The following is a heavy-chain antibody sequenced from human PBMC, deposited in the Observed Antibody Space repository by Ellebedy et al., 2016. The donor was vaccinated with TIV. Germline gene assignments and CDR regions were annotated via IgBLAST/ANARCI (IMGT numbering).Heavy chain of an antibody. D-gene: IGHD3-10*01. Sequence: GESLKISCAASGFPLSNYAMHWVRQAPGKGLEWMAVISYDGSYKYYADSVKGRFTISRDDSKNALYLQMNSLRAEDTAVYYCASGFQWGQGTLVSVSS. CDR3: ASGFQ. V-gene: IGHV3-30*03. CDR1: GFPLSNYA. CDR2: ISYDGSYK. J-gene: IGHJ4*02.